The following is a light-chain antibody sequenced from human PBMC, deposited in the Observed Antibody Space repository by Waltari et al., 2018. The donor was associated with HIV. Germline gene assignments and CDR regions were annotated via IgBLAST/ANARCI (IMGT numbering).Light chain of an antibody. Sequence: DIQMTQSPSTLSASVGDRVTITCRASQRISSWLAWYQQKPGKAPKLLIYKSSTLESGVPSRFSGRGSETEFTLTISSLQPDDFATYYCQQYDSYSLAFGGGTKVEIK. CDR3: QQYDSYSLA. J-gene: IGKJ4*01. V-gene: IGKV1-5*03. CDR1: QRISSW. CDR2: KSS.